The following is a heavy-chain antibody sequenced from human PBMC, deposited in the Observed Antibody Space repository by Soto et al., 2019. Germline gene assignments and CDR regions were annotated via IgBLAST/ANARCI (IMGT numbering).Heavy chain of an antibody. V-gene: IGHV3-23*01. Sequence: EVQLLESGGGLVQSGGSLRLSCAASGLNFASYAMTWIRQAPGKGLEWVSATSGDAANTQYADSVKGRFTMSRDNSKNTLYLQMNSLRAEDTAVYFCAKYITAATRYFDLWGRGTLVPVSS. CDR1: GLNFASYA. D-gene: IGHD1-20*01. CDR3: AKYITAATRYFDL. J-gene: IGHJ2*01. CDR2: TSGDAANT.